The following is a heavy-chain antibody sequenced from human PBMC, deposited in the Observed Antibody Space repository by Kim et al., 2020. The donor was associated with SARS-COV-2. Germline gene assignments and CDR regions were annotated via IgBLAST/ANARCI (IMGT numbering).Heavy chain of an antibody. D-gene: IGHD4-17*01. J-gene: IGHJ4*02. V-gene: IGHV3-20*01. CDR3: ARELTTVTTPEGY. Sequence: YADSVKGRFTISRDNAKNSLYLQMNSLRAEDTALYHCARELTTVTTPEGYWGQGTLVTVSS.